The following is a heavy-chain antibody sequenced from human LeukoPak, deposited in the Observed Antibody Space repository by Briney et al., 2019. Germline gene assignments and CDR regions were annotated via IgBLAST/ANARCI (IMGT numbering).Heavy chain of an antibody. CDR3: ATDGDDYGDYFDY. Sequence: SVKVSCKASGGTFSSYAISWVRQAPGQGLEWMGGIIPIFGTANYARKFQGRVTITADESTSTAYMELSSLRSEDTAVYYYATDGDDYGDYFDYWGQGTLVTVSS. J-gene: IGHJ4*02. V-gene: IGHV1-69*01. CDR1: GGTFSSYA. D-gene: IGHD4-17*01. CDR2: IIPIFGTA.